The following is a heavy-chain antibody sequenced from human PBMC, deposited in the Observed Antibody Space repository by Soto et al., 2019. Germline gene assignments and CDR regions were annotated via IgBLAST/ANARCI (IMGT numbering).Heavy chain of an antibody. Sequence: GGSLRLSCAASGFTFSRYGMHWVRQAPGKGLEWVAVISYDGSNKYYPDSVRGRFTISRDNSKNTLYLQMDSLRAEDAAVYYCAKESLNYYGSGGSFDNWGQGILVTVSS. CDR3: AKESLNYYGSGGSFDN. D-gene: IGHD3-10*01. J-gene: IGHJ4*02. CDR1: GFTFSRYG. CDR2: ISYDGSNK. V-gene: IGHV3-30*18.